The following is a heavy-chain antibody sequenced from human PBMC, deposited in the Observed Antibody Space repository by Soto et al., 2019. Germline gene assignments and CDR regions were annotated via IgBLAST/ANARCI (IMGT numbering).Heavy chain of an antibody. Sequence: QVQLVESGGGVVQPGRSLRLSCTASGFTLSDYGMHWVRQAPGTGLEWVAVIWHDGGEKYYADSVTGRFTISRDNSKNTLHLEIDSLGTEETALYYWARDPGRDSAMDYWGQGTLVTVSS. CDR1: GFTLSDYG. J-gene: IGHJ4*02. CDR3: ARDPGRDSAMDY. D-gene: IGHD1-26*01. V-gene: IGHV3-33*01. CDR2: IWHDGGEK.